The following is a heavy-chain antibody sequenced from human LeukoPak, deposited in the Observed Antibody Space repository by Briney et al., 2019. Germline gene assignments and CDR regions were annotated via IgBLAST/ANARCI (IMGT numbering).Heavy chain of an antibody. CDR2: LSTYNGNT. D-gene: IGHD6-19*01. CDR1: GYTFSNYG. V-gene: IGHV1-18*01. Sequence: ASVKVSCKASGYTFSNYGISWVRQPPGQGLEWMGWLSTYNGNTHSPQKFEGRVTMTTDTSTSTAHMELRSLRSDDTAVYYCARERSVSVGGTSLDYWGQGTLVTVSS. CDR3: ARERSVSVGGTSLDY. J-gene: IGHJ4*02.